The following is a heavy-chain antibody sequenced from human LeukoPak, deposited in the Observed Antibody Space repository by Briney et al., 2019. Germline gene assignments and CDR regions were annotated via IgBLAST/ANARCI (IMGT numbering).Heavy chain of an antibody. CDR1: GYTFTTYA. J-gene: IGHJ5*02. D-gene: IGHD3-9*01. Sequence: ASVTVSCKASGYTFTTYAMNWVRQAPGQGLEWMGWISAYNGNTNYAQKLQGRVTMTTDTSTSTAYMELRSLRSDDTAVYYCARVGTVSVLRYFDWLLSPGNWFDPWGQGTLVSVSS. CDR3: ARVGTVSVLRYFDWLLSPGNWFDP. V-gene: IGHV1-18*01. CDR2: ISAYNGNT.